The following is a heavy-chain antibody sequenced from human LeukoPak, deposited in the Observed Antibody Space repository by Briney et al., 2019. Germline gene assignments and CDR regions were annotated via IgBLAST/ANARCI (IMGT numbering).Heavy chain of an antibody. D-gene: IGHD1-26*01. CDR2: IIPIFGTA. J-gene: IGHJ4*02. CDR1: GGTFSSYA. V-gene: IGHV1-69*06. Sequence: SVKVSCKASGGTFSSYAISWVRQAPGQGLEWMGGIIPIFGTANYAQKFQGRVTVTADKSTSTAYMELSSLRSEDTAVYYCARNLVGPTDVDYWGQGTPVTVSA. CDR3: ARNLVGPTDVDY.